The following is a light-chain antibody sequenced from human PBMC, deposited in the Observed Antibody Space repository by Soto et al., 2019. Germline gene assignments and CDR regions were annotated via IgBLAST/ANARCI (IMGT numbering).Light chain of an antibody. Sequence: QSVLTQPPSASGSPGQSVTISCTGTSSDIGAYNYVSWYQQHPGKAPKLMIHEVSKRPSGVPDRFSGSKSGNTAFLTVSGLQAEDEADYYCSSYAGSNDRWVFGGGTKVTVL. CDR2: EVS. V-gene: IGLV2-8*01. CDR3: SSYAGSNDRWV. CDR1: SSDIGAYNY. J-gene: IGLJ3*02.